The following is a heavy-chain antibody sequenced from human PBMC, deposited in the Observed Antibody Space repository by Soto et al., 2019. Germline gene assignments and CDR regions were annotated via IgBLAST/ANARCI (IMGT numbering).Heavy chain of an antibody. V-gene: IGHV3-48*02. J-gene: IGHJ4*02. Sequence: HPWGSLRHSCAASEFTFSGYSLNWVRQAPGKGLEWVSYISSSSSTIYYADSVKGRFTISRDNAKNSLYLQMNSLRDEDTAVYYCASTYDILTGYYYTPNDYWGQGTLVTVSS. CDR1: EFTFSGYS. D-gene: IGHD3-9*01. CDR2: ISSSSSTI. CDR3: ASTYDILTGYYYTPNDY.